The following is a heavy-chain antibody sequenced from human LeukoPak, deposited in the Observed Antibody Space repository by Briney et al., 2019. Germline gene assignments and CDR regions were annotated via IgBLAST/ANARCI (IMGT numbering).Heavy chain of an antibody. D-gene: IGHD2-2*01. V-gene: IGHV3-23*01. CDR2: ISGSGGST. CDR3: AKVSKGGYYGMDI. J-gene: IGHJ6*02. Sequence: GGSLRLSCAASGFTFSSYAMRWVRQAPGKGLEWVSAISGSGGSTYYADSVKGRFTISRDNSKNTLYLQMNSLRAEDTDVYYCAKVSKGGYYGMDIWGQGTTVTVSS. CDR1: GFTFSSYA.